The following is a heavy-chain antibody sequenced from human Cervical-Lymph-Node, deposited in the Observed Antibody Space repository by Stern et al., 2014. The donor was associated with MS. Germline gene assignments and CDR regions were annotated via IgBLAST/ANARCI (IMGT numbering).Heavy chain of an antibody. Sequence: VQLVQSGAEVKKPGESLKISCQGSGYRFSSYWIAWVRQMPGKGLEWMGIIYPGDSDTKYGPSFQGQVTISVDKSISTAYLQWSSLKASDTGTFYCARLGVVASTHSGMDVWGQGTTVTVSS. CDR2: IYPGDSDT. V-gene: IGHV5-51*01. J-gene: IGHJ6*02. CDR1: GYRFSSYW. CDR3: ARLGVVASTHSGMDV. D-gene: IGHD2-15*01.